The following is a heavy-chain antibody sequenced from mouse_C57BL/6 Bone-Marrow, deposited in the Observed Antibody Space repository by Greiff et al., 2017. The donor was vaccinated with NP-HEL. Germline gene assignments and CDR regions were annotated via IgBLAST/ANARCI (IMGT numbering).Heavy chain of an antibody. Sequence: EVQVVESGGGLVQSGRSLRLSCATSGFTFSDFYMEWVRQAPGKGLEWIAASRNKANDYTTEYSASVKGRFIVSRDTSQSILYLQMNALRAEDTAIYYCARDAGYYGSSLWYFDVWGTGTTVTVSS. V-gene: IGHV7-1*01. CDR3: ARDAGYYGSSLWYFDV. J-gene: IGHJ1*03. CDR1: GFTFSDFY. D-gene: IGHD1-1*01. CDR2: SRNKANDYTT.